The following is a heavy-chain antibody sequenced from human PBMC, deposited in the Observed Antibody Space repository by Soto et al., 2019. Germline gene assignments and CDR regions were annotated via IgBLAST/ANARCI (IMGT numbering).Heavy chain of an antibody. CDR3: AGERGRSKPGGWFDP. V-gene: IGHV3-7*03. D-gene: IGHD6-13*01. CDR2: IKQDGSEK. Sequence: EVQLVESGGGLVQPGGSLRLSCAASGFTFSNYWMTWVRQAPGKGLEWVANIKQDGSEKYYVDSVKGRFTISRDNAKNSMDLQVNSRGGEDTAVYYGAGERGRSKPGGWFDPWGQGTLVTVSS. CDR1: GFTFSNYW. J-gene: IGHJ5*02.